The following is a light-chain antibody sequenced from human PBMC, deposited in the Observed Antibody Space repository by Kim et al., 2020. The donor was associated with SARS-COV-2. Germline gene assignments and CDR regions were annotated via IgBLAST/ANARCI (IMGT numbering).Light chain of an antibody. V-gene: IGKV1-33*01. CDR1: QDISNY. Sequence: GDRVTITCQASQDISNYLNWYQQKPGKAPKLLIYDASNLETGVPSRFSGSGSGTDFTFTISSLQPEDIATYYCQQYDNLPPLTFGGGTKVDIK. CDR2: DAS. J-gene: IGKJ4*01. CDR3: QQYDNLPPLT.